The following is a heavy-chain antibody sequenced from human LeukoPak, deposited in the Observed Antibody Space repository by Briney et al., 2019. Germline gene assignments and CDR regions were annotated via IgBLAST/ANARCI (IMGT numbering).Heavy chain of an antibody. J-gene: IGHJ4*02. CDR3: AKGSARESMITFGGVIATPFDY. V-gene: IGHV3-48*01. D-gene: IGHD3-16*02. Sequence: GGSLRLSCAASGFTFSSYSMNWVRQAPGKGLEWVSYISSSSSTIYYADSVKGRFTISRDNAKNSLYLQMNSLRAEDTAVYYCAKGSARESMITFGGVIATPFDYWGQGTLVTVSS. CDR1: GFTFSSYS. CDR2: ISSSSSTI.